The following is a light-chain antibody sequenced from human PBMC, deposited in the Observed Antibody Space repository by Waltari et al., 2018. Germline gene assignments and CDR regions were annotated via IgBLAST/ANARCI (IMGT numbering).Light chain of an antibody. CDR1: QRVKSRD. Sequence: EIVLTQSPGTLSLSPGERATLSCRARQRVKSRDLAWYQQKPGQAPRLLISGASSSATAIPHRFSGLQSGTDFTLTISRLAPEDFPVYYCQQYDTSPPGYTFGQGTKLEI. CDR3: QQYDTSPPGYT. CDR2: GAS. V-gene: IGKV3-20*01. J-gene: IGKJ2*01.